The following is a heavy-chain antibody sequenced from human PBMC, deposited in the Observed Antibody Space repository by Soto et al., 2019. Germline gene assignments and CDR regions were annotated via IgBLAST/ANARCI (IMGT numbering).Heavy chain of an antibody. CDR1: GFTFDDYG. D-gene: IGHD4-17*01. CDR2: INWNGGST. Sequence: EVQLVESGGGVVQPGGSLRLSCAASGFTFDDYGMSWVRQAPGKGLEWVSGINWNGGSTGYAESVKGRFTISRDNAENSLYLQLNSLTGEDTALYSCARVGPKMRTVTYTGYMDVWGKGTTVTVSS. V-gene: IGHV3-20*04. J-gene: IGHJ6*03. CDR3: ARVGPKMRTVTYTGYMDV.